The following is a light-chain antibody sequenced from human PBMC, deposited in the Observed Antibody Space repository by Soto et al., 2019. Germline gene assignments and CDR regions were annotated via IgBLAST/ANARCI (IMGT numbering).Light chain of an antibody. Sequence: DIQMTQSPSTLYASVGDRVTITCRASQSITSSLNWYQQKPGKAPKLLIYAASSLQSGVPSRFSGSGSGTDFTLTIRCLQPEDFAVYYCQQYNNWPLTFGGGTKVDIK. V-gene: IGKV1-39*01. CDR3: QQYNNWPLT. CDR2: AAS. J-gene: IGKJ4*01. CDR1: QSITSS.